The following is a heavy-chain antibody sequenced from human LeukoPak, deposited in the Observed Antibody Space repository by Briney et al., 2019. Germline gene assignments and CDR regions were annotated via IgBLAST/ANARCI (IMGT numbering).Heavy chain of an antibody. J-gene: IGHJ4*02. Sequence: SETLSLTCTVSGYSISSGYYWGWIRQPPGKGLEWIGSIYHSGSTYYNPSLKSRVTISVDTSKNQFSLKLSSVTAADTAVYYCARVSTDSSSSWFDYWGQGTLVTVSS. CDR2: IYHSGST. CDR1: GYSISSGYY. D-gene: IGHD6-13*01. V-gene: IGHV4-38-2*02. CDR3: ARVSTDSSSSWFDY.